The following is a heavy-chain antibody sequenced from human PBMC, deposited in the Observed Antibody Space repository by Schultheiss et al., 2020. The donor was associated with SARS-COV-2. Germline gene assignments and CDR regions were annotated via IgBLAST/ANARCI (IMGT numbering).Heavy chain of an antibody. J-gene: IGHJ6*02. V-gene: IGHV4-59*11. D-gene: IGHD1-14*01. CDR2: IYYGGST. CDR1: GGSNSFHY. CDR3: ARTFLSPEGGYYYGMDV. Sequence: SQTLSLTCRVSGGSNSFHYFSWIRQPPGKGLEWIGYIYYGGSTNYNPSLKSRVTISGDTSRKQFSLKLSSVTAADTAVYYCARTFLSPEGGYYYGMDVWGQGTTVTVSS.